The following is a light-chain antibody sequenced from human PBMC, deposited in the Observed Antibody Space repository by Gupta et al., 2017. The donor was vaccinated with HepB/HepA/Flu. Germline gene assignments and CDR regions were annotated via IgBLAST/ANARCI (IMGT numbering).Light chain of an antibody. CDR2: GAS. V-gene: IGKV3-20*01. CDR1: HSLSSNY. Sequence: ENEFPPIPCTLSLSQADRASISCRASHSLSSNYLAWYQQKPGQAPRLLIYGASSRAPGIPDRFSGSGSATDFTLTISSLEPEDLAVYYCQQYNNSPRTFGQGTKVEIK. CDR3: QQYNNSPRT. J-gene: IGKJ1*01.